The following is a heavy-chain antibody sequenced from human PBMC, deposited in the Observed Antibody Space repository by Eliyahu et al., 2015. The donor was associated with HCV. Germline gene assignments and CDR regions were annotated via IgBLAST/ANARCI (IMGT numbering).Heavy chain of an antibody. CDR2: IKSKTDGGTT. Sequence: ETHLVESGGGLVKPGGSLRLSCAASGFTFNNAWMNWVRQAPGKGLEWVGRIKSKTDGGTTDYAAPVKDRFTISRDDSKNTLYLQMNSLKTEDTAMYYCTTTDSSAWYVSNWGQGTLVTVSS. V-gene: IGHV3-15*07. D-gene: IGHD6-19*01. CDR3: TTTDSSAWYVSN. J-gene: IGHJ4*02. CDR1: GFTFNNAW.